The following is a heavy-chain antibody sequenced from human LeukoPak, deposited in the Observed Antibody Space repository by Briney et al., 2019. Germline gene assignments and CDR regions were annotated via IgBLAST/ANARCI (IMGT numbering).Heavy chain of an antibody. CDR2: IHSGGRTT. D-gene: IGHD3-22*01. CDR3: ARGGGFYDNWFDP. CDR1: GFTFSSYW. Sequence: GSLRLSCAASGFTFSSYWMHWVRQGPGKGLLWVSRIHSGGRTTDYADSVKGRFTISRDNAKTTLYLQMSSLRAEDTAVYYCARGGGFYDNWFDPWGQGTLVTVSS. J-gene: IGHJ5*02. V-gene: IGHV3-74*01.